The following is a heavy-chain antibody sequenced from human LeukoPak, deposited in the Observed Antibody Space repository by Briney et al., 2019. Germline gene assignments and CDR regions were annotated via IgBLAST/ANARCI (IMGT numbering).Heavy chain of an antibody. D-gene: IGHD6-13*01. Sequence: PGRSLRLSCAASGFTFNSHGMHWVRQAPGKGLEWVAVISYDGSNKYYADSVKGRFTISRDNSKNTLYLQMNSLRPEDTAVYYCATHEQAAPFDYWGQGTQVTVSS. V-gene: IGHV3-30*03. CDR3: ATHEQAAPFDY. CDR2: ISYDGSNK. CDR1: GFTFNSHG. J-gene: IGHJ4*02.